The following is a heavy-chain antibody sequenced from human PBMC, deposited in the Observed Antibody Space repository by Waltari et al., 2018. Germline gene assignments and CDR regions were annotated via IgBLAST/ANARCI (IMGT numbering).Heavy chain of an antibody. J-gene: IGHJ4*02. V-gene: IGHV3-23*03. Sequence: DVQLLESGGGLVQPGVSLRLSCEASGFTFSSSDMAWVRQAPGKGLEWVSLIYSGGSTYYADSVKGRFTVSRDISKNTLYLQMNSLRPEDTAVYYCAKGGDSGSYGYFDLWGQGTLVSVSS. CDR2: LIYSGGST. CDR3: AKGGDSGSYGYFDL. CDR1: GFTFSSSD. D-gene: IGHD1-26*01.